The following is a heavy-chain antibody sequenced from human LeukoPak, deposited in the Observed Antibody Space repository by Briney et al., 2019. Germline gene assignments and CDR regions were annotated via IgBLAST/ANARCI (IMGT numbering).Heavy chain of an antibody. J-gene: IGHJ4*02. CDR2: IYYSGST. V-gene: IGHV4-30-4*01. CDR3: AREVGDCSGGSCYFPDRELFDY. CDR1: GGSISSGDYY. D-gene: IGHD2-15*01. Sequence: SETLSLTYTVSGGSISSGDYYRSWIRQPPGKGLEWIGYIYYSGSTYYNPSLKSRVTISVDTSKNQFSLKLSSVTAADTAVYYCAREVGDCSGGSCYFPDRELFDYWGQGTLVTVSS.